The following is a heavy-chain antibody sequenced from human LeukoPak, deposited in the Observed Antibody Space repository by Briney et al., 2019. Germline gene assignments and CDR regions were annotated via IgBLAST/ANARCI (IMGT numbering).Heavy chain of an antibody. CDR1: GFTFSSYA. D-gene: IGHD3-16*02. CDR2: ISGSGGST. Sequence: PGGSLRLSCAASGFTFSSYAMSWVRQAPGKGLEWVSAISGSGGSTYYADSVKGRFTISRDNSKNTLYLQMNRLRAEDTAVYYCAKENYDYVWGSYRSGPSWFDPWGQGTLVTVSS. J-gene: IGHJ5*02. CDR3: AKENYDYVWGSYRSGPSWFDP. V-gene: IGHV3-23*01.